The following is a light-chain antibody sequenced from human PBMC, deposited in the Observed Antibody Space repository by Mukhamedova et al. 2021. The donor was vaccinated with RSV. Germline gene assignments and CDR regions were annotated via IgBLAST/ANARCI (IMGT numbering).Light chain of an antibody. J-gene: IGKJ3*01. CDR3: QQANSFHRT. CDR2: DAS. Sequence: WYQRRVHGKAPKLLIYDASVLQSGVPSRFSGSGSGTEFTLTINSLQPEDFATYYCQQANSFHRTFGPGTKVDVK. V-gene: IGKV1-12*01.